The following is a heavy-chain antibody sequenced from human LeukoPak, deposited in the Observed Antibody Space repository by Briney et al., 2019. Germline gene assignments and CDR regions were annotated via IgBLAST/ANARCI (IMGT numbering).Heavy chain of an antibody. J-gene: IGHJ4*02. V-gene: IGHV4-61*08. CDR2: IFTSGNT. D-gene: IGHD2-2*01. Sequence: AETLSLTCTVSGVSISSGDYYWSSIRQPPAKGLEWIGYIFTSGNTNYNPSLKSRVTISVDTSKNQFSLRLNSVTAADTAVYFCAIMECSSTSCSKGFDYWGQGTLVTVSS. CDR3: AIMECSSTSCSKGFDY. CDR1: GVSISSGDYY.